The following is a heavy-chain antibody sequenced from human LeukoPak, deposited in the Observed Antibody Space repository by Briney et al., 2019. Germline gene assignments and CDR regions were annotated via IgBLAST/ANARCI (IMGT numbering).Heavy chain of an antibody. CDR3: ARDRSGYDYWYYYYGMDV. CDR1: GFTFSSYW. D-gene: IGHD5-12*01. Sequence: PGGSLRLSCAASGFTFSSYWMSWVRQAPGKGLERVANIKQDGSEKYYVDSVKGRFTISRDNAKNSLYLQMNSLRAEDTAVYYCARDRSGYDYWYYYYGMDVWGQGTTVTVSS. V-gene: IGHV3-7*01. J-gene: IGHJ6*02. CDR2: IKQDGSEK.